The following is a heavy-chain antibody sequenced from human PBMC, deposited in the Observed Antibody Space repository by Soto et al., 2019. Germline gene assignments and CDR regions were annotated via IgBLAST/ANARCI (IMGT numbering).Heavy chain of an antibody. CDR1: GGSISTYY. CDR3: ARSHSFDGSIYHYYFDF. Sequence: PSETLSLTCTVSGGSISTYYWSWIRQPPGETLEWIGYIYASGATTYNPSLESRVTMSVDMPNNEFSLELTSLTAADTAVYYCARSHSFDGSIYHYYFDFWGQGTLVTVSS. J-gene: IGHJ4*02. V-gene: IGHV4-59*01. CDR2: IYASGAT. D-gene: IGHD3-10*01.